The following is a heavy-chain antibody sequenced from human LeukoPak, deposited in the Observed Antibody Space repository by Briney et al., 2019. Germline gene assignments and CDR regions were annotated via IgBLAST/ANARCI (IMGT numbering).Heavy chain of an antibody. J-gene: IGHJ4*02. V-gene: IGHV3-48*01. CDR3: AKHEQQLGPFRY. Sequence: GGSLRLSCAASGFTFSSYSMNWVRQAPGKGLEWVSYISSSSSTIYYADSVKGRFTISRDNAKNTLYLQMNSLRAEDTAVYYCAKHEQQLGPFRYWGQGTLVTVSS. CDR1: GFTFSSYS. CDR2: ISSSSSTI. D-gene: IGHD6-13*01.